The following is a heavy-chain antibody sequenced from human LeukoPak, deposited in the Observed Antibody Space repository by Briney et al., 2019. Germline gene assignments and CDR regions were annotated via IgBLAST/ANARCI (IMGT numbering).Heavy chain of an antibody. D-gene: IGHD2-21*02. CDR3: AGAYCGGDCYSGRAFDI. Sequence: PSETLSLTCAVYGGSFSGYYWSWIRQPPGKGMEWIGEINHSGSTNYNPSLKSRVTISVDKSKKQFSLKLSSVTAADTAVYYCAGAYCGGDCYSGRAFDIWGQGTMVTVSS. V-gene: IGHV4-34*01. J-gene: IGHJ3*02. CDR1: GGSFSGYY. CDR2: INHSGST.